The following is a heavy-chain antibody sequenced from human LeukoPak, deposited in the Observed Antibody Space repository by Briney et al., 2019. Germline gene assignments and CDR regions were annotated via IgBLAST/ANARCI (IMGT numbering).Heavy chain of an antibody. CDR1: GFNFEDFV. CDR3: ARVYGYYYCSMDV. D-gene: IGHD2/OR15-2a*01. CDR2: IHWDDDKT. J-gene: IGHJ6*03. V-gene: IGHV3-20*04. Sequence: GGSLRLSCAASGFNFEDFVMTWVRQLPGKGLEWVSGIHWDDDKTEYADSVKGRFTISRDNARKSLHLEMSSLRVEDTASYYCARVYGYYYCSMDVWGNGTAV.